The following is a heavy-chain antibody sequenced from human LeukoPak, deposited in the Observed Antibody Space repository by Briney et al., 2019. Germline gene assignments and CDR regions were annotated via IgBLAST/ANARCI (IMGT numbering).Heavy chain of an antibody. V-gene: IGHV1-69*04. D-gene: IGHD1-26*01. CDR1: GGTFSSYA. CDR3: ARERGYSGSYCFDY. J-gene: IGHJ4*02. CDR2: IIPIFGIA. Sequence: SVKVSCKASGGTFSSYAISWVRQAPGQGLEWMGRIIPIFGIANYAQKFQGRVTITADKSTSTAYMELSSLRSEDTAAYYCARERGYSGSYCFDYWGQGTLVTVSS.